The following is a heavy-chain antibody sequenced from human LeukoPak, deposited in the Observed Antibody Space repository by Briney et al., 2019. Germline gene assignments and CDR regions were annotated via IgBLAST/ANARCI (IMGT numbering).Heavy chain of an antibody. CDR2: IISSGGVT. CDR1: GFTFDDYA. V-gene: IGHV3-23*01. J-gene: IGHJ4*02. CDR3: AKNGGYSYGLYYFDY. D-gene: IGHD5-18*01. Sequence: GGSLRLSCAASGFTFDDYAMSWVRQAPGKGLEWVSSIISSGGVTYYADSVKGRFTISRDNSKNTVYLQMDSLRAEDSAVYYCAKNGGYSYGLYYFDYWGQGTLVTVSS.